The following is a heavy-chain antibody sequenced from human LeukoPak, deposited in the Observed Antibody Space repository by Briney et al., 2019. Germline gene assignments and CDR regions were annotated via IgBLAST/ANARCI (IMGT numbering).Heavy chain of an antibody. CDR1: GFTVSTNY. J-gene: IGHJ3*02. CDR2: IYSGGTT. Sequence: PGGSLRLSCAASGFTVSTNYMNWVRQAPGKGLEWVSVIYSGGTTYYADSVRGRFSISRDTSKNTLYLQMNSLRAEDTAVYYCARGSVRAFDIWGQGTIVTVSS. D-gene: IGHD1-26*01. V-gene: IGHV3-53*01. CDR3: ARGSVRAFDI.